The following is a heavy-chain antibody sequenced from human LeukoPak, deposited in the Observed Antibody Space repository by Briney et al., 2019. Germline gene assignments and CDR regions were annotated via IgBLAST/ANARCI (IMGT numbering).Heavy chain of an antibody. V-gene: IGHV4-39*01. D-gene: IGHD3-22*01. J-gene: IGHJ3*02. CDR2: IYYSGST. Sequence: PSETLSLTCTVSGGSISSSSYYWGWIRQPPGKGLEWIGSIYYSGSTYDNPSLKSRVTISVDTSKNQFSLKLSSVTAADTAVYYCARRDTYYYDSSGYFAFDIWGQGTMVTVSS. CDR1: GGSISSSSYY. CDR3: ARRDTYYYDSSGYFAFDI.